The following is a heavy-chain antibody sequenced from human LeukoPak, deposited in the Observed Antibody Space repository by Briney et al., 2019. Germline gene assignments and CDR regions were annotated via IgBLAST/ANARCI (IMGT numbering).Heavy chain of an antibody. CDR1: GFTLSTYG. J-gene: IGHJ3*02. CDR3: AKDLSRGNYPIAVDI. Sequence: GGSLRLSCAPSGFTLSTYGMHWVRQAPGKGLEWVAFIRFDGNSKFYGDSVKGRFSVSRDTSKNTLYLQMNSLRTEDTAVYYCAKDLSRGNYPIAVDIWGQGTMVTVSS. D-gene: IGHD3-22*01. V-gene: IGHV3-30*02. CDR2: IRFDGNSK.